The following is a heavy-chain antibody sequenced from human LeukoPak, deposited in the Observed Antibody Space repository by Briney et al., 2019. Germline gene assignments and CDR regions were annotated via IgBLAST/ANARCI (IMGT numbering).Heavy chain of an antibody. V-gene: IGHV3-33*01. CDR3: AGEGGPYSSGWYANI. CDR2: IWHDGTSK. J-gene: IGHJ3*02. Sequence: PGGSLRLSCEASGFIFNNFGMHWVRQAPGKGPEWVAVIWHDGTSKYYADSVRGRFTISRDNSKNTMYLQMNSLRIEDTAVYYCAGEGGPYSSGWYANIWGQGTLVTVSS. CDR1: GFIFNNFG. D-gene: IGHD6-19*01.